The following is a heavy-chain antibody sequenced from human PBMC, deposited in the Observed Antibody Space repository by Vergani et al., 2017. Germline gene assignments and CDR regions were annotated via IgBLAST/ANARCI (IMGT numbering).Heavy chain of an antibody. CDR2: IIPIFGTA. Sequence: QVQLVQSGAEVKKPGSSVRVSCKASGGTFSSYGISWVRQAPGQGLEWMGGIIPIFGTANYAQKLRGRVTMTTDTSTSTAYMGLRSLRTDNTAGYYCARVGWGDRSYFDYWGQGTLVTVSS. D-gene: IGHD3-16*01. J-gene: IGHJ4*02. V-gene: IGHV1-69*06. CDR1: GGTFSSYG. CDR3: ARVGWGDRSYFDY.